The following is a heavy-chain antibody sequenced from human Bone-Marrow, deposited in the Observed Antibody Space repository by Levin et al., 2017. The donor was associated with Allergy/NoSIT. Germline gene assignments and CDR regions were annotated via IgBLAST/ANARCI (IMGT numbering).Heavy chain of an antibody. Sequence: AASVKVSCKTSGYTFTTYYIHWLRRAPGQGLEWMGILNPTDGTTSYAQSFQGRLSMTRDTSTSTVYMELSSLRSDDTAVYYCARYYGSGSGVNTFDIWGQGTVVTVSP. CDR2: LNPTDGTT. CDR3: ARYYGSGSGVNTFDI. V-gene: IGHV1-46*01. J-gene: IGHJ3*02. CDR1: GYTFTTYY. D-gene: IGHD3-10*01.